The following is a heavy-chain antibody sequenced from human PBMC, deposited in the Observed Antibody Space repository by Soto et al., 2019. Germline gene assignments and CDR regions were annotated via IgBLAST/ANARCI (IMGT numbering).Heavy chain of an antibody. CDR1: GFTFNIFG. V-gene: IGHV3-23*01. J-gene: IGHJ3*02. Sequence: EVQLLESGGGLVQPGGSLRLSCEASGFTFNIFGLNWVRQAPGKGLEWVSAISGSGASTYYADSVKGRFSIPRDNSKNTLFLHMTSLRTEDTAIYYCAKGDRGDRLGEVWPQDDGIDIWCQGTRVTVSS. CDR3: AKGDRGDRLGEVWPQDDGIDI. D-gene: IGHD3-10*01. CDR2: ISGSGAST.